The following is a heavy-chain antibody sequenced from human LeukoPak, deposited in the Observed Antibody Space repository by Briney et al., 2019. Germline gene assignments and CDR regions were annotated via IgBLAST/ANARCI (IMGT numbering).Heavy chain of an antibody. CDR3: ASLREGGVAHWFDP. J-gene: IGHJ5*02. CDR1: GGSINSRSHY. V-gene: IGHV4-39*01. D-gene: IGHD2-15*01. CDR2: IYYSGST. Sequence: SETLSLTCIVSGGSINSRSHYWGWIRQPPGKGLEWIGNIYYSGSTYYNPSLKSRVTISIDTSKNRFSLKLSSVTATDTAVYYCASLREGGVAHWFDPWGQGTLVTVSS.